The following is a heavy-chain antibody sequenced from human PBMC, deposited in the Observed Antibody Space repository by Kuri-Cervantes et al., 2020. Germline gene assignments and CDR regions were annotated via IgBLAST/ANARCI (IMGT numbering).Heavy chain of an antibody. D-gene: IGHD1-26*01. V-gene: IGHV3-11*04. Sequence: GGSLRLSCAASGFRFSDYYMSWIRQAPGKGLEWVSYISSSSSTIYYADSVKGRFTISRDNAKNSLYLQMNSLRAEDTAVYYCARGTWELLCYFDYWGQGTLVTVSS. J-gene: IGHJ4*02. CDR2: ISSSSSTI. CDR3: ARGTWELLCYFDY. CDR1: GFRFSDYY.